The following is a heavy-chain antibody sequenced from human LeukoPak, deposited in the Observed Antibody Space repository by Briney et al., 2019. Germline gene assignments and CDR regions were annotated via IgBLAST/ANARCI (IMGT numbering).Heavy chain of an antibody. CDR2: INHSGST. CDR3: ARSSSGWPSDYFDY. J-gene: IGHJ4*02. D-gene: IGHD6-19*01. CDR1: GGSFSGYY. V-gene: IGHV4-34*01. Sequence: SETLSLTCAVYGGSFSGYYWSWIRQPPGKGLEWIGEINHSGSTNYNPSLKSRVTISVDTSKNQFSLKLSSVTAADTAVYYCARSSSGWPSDYFDYWGQGTLVTVSS.